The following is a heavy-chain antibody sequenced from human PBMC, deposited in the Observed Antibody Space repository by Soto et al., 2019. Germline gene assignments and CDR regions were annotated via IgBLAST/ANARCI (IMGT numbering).Heavy chain of an antibody. V-gene: IGHV3-33*01. Sequence: QVQLVESGGGVVQPGRSLRLSCAASGYAFCSYGMHWVRQAPGKGLEWVAVLWYDGSNKYYADSVKGRFTISRDNSKNTLYLQMNSLRADDAAVYYCARDLRVTIFGVVSPMYYYGMDVWGQGTTVTVSS. CDR3: ARDLRVTIFGVVSPMYYYGMDV. CDR2: LWYDGSNK. J-gene: IGHJ6*02. CDR1: GYAFCSYG. D-gene: IGHD3-3*01.